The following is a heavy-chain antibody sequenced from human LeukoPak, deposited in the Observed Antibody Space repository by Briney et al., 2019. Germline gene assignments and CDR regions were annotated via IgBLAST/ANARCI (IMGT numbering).Heavy chain of an antibody. D-gene: IGHD2-2*01. CDR3: ARGPDIVVVPAAPAPHGDGVDP. J-gene: IGHJ5*02. V-gene: IGHV4-34*01. CDR1: GGSFSGYY. Sequence: SETLSLTCAVYGGSFSGYYWSWIRQPPGKGLEWIGEINHSGSTNYNPSLKSRVTISVDTSKNQFSLKLSSVTAADTAVYYCARGPDIVVVPAAPAPHGDGVDPWDQGTLVTVSS. CDR2: INHSGST.